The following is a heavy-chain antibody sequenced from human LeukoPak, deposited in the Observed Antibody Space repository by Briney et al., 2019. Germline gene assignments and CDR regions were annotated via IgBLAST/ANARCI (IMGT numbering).Heavy chain of an antibody. V-gene: IGHV3-33*01. CDR2: IWYDGSNK. CDR1: GFTFSSYG. D-gene: IGHD3-10*01. J-gene: IGHJ4*02. Sequence: GRSLRLSCAASGFTFSSYGMHWVRQAPGKGLEWVAVIWYDGSNKYYADSVKGRFTISRDNSKNTLYPQMNSLRAEDTAVYYCARDYGSGSYLLYYFDYWGQGTLVTVSS. CDR3: ARDYGSGSYLLYYFDY.